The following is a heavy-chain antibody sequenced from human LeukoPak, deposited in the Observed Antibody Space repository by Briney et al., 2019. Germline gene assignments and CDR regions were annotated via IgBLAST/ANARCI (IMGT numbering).Heavy chain of an antibody. CDR1: GGSISSRNW. J-gene: IGHJ6*03. Sequence: SETLSLTCAVSGGSISSRNWWSWVRQPPGKGLEWIGEIYHSGSTNYNPSLKTRVTISVDTSKNQFSLKLSSVTAADTAVYYCARGYCSGGSCYSSYYYSYMDVWGKGTTVTVSS. D-gene: IGHD2-15*01. CDR2: IYHSGST. V-gene: IGHV4-4*02. CDR3: ARGYCSGGSCYSSYYYSYMDV.